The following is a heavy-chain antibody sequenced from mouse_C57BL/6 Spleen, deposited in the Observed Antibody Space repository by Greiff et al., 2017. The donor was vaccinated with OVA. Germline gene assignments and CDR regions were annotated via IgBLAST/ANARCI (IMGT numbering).Heavy chain of an antibody. V-gene: IGHV1-18*01. CDR1: GYTFTDYN. D-gene: IGHD1-1*01. Sequence: VQLQQSGPELVKPGASVKIPCKASGYTFTDYNMDWVKQSHGKSLEWIGDINPNNGGTIYNQKFKGKATLTVDKSSSTAYMEISSLTSEDTAVYYCARCYYGSSHWYFAVWGTGTTVTVSS. J-gene: IGHJ1*03. CDR3: ARCYYGSSHWYFAV. CDR2: INPNNGGT.